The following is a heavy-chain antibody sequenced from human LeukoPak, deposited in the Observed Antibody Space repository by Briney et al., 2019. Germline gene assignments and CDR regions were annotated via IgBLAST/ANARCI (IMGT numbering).Heavy chain of an antibody. CDR2: IYYSGST. J-gene: IGHJ4*02. V-gene: IGHV4-39*01. Sequence: SETPSLTCGVSGGSVSSSRHYWAWIRQPPGKGLEWIGSIYYSGSTYYNPSLKSGVTISVDTSSNQFSLTLRSVTAADTSVYYCARQSRTTRDPFDSWGRGAQVIVSS. CDR3: ARQSRTTRDPFDS. D-gene: IGHD4-11*01. CDR1: GGSVSSSRHY.